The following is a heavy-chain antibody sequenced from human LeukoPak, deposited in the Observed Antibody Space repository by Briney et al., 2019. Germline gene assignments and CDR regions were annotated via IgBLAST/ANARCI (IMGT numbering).Heavy chain of an antibody. D-gene: IGHD2-2*01. Sequence: ASVKVSCKASGYTFTGYYMHWVRQAPGQGLEWMGWINPNSGGTNYAQKFQGRVTMTRDTSISTAYMELSRLRSDDTAVYYCARVVGIVVVPAAYHGGFDPWGQGTLVTVSS. CDR1: GYTFTGYY. CDR2: INPNSGGT. J-gene: IGHJ5*02. V-gene: IGHV1-2*02. CDR3: ARVVGIVVVPAAYHGGFDP.